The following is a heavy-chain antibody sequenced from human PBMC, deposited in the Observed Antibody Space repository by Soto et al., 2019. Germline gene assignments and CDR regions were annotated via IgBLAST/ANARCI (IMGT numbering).Heavy chain of an antibody. CDR2: INPGGGRT. V-gene: IGHV1-46*01. Sequence: ASVKVSCKASGYTFTSYYIHWVRQAPGQGLEWVAMINPGGGRTKNAQKFQGRVTLNRDTSTGTVDMELSSLTSADTAVYYCARGPSCGGDCYLFDYWGQGSLVTVSS. D-gene: IGHD2-21*02. J-gene: IGHJ4*02. CDR1: GYTFTSYY. CDR3: ARGPSCGGDCYLFDY.